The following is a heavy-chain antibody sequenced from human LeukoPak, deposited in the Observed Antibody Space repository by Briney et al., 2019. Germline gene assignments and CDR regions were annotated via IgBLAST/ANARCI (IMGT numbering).Heavy chain of an antibody. D-gene: IGHD6-13*01. CDR1: GYTFTSYD. J-gene: IGHJ4*02. V-gene: IGHV1-8*01. CDR3: ARRQQLVEYYFDY. CDR2: MNPNSGNT. Sequence: ASVKVSCKASGYTFTSYDINWVRQATGQGLEWMGWMNPNSGNTGYAQKLQGRVTMTTDTSTSTAYMELRSLRSDDTAVYYCARRQQLVEYYFDYWGQGTLVTVSS.